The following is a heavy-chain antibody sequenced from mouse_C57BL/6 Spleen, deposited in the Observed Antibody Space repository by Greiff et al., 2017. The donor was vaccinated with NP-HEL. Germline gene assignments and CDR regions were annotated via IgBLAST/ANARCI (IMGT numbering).Heavy chain of an antibody. V-gene: IGHV1-50*01. J-gene: IGHJ3*01. CDR1: GYTFTSYW. Sequence: QVHVKQPGAELVKPGASVKLSCKASGYTFTSYWMQWVKQRPGQGLEWIGEIDPSDSYTNYNQKFKGKATLTVDTSSSTAYMQLSSLTSEDSAVYYCARLGYGYDVGFAYWGQGTLVTVSA. CDR2: IDPSDSYT. D-gene: IGHD2-2*01. CDR3: ARLGYGYDVGFAY.